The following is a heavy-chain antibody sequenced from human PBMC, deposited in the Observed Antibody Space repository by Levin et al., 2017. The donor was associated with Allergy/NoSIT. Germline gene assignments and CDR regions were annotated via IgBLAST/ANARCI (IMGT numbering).Heavy chain of an antibody. CDR3: ARRVVGATFDY. Sequence: SETLSLTCTVSGGSISGSSYYWGWIRQPPGKGLEWIGSIYSGGSTYYNPSLNSRVTISVDTSKNQFSLKLSSVTAADTAVYYCARRVVGATFDYWGQGTLVTVSS. D-gene: IGHD1-26*01. J-gene: IGHJ4*02. V-gene: IGHV4-39*01. CDR1: GGSISGSSYY. CDR2: IYSGGST.